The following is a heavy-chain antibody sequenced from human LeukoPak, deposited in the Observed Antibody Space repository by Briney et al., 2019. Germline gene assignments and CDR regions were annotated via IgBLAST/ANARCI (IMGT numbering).Heavy chain of an antibody. J-gene: IGHJ4*02. Sequence: GGSLRLSCTASGFIFNDFWMSWVRQAPGEGLEWVANIRQDGGAKNYVDSVKGRFTISRDNSKNTLYLQMNSLRAEDTAVYYCAKSPYYYYDSSGYYYFDYWGQGTLVTVSS. V-gene: IGHV3-7*03. CDR2: IRQDGGAK. D-gene: IGHD3-22*01. CDR1: GFIFNDFW. CDR3: AKSPYYYYDSSGYYYFDY.